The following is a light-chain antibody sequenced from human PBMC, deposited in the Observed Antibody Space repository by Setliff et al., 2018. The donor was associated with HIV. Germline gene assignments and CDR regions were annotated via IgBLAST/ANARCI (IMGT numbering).Light chain of an antibody. Sequence: QSALAQPASVSGSPGQSITISCTGTSSDVGGYNYVSWYQQHPGKAPKLMIYDVSKRPSGISNRFSGSKSGNTASLTISGRQAEDEADYYCSSYTSNSPYVFGTGTKVTVL. V-gene: IGLV2-14*01. CDR1: SSDVGGYNY. CDR2: DVS. CDR3: SSYTSNSPYV. J-gene: IGLJ1*01.